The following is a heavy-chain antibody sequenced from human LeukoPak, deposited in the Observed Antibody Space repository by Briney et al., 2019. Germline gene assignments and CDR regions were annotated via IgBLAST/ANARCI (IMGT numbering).Heavy chain of an antibody. Sequence: SETLSLTCAVYGGSFSGYSWNWIRQPPGKGLEWIGEINHNGSINYNPALKSRVTISVDTSKNQFSLKLSSVTAADTAVYYCASGVREPSAMGYYHYYGMDVWGQGTTVTVSS. J-gene: IGHJ6*02. CDR1: GGSFSGYS. V-gene: IGHV4-34*01. CDR3: ASGVREPSAMGYYHYYGMDV. D-gene: IGHD1-14*01. CDR2: INHNGSI.